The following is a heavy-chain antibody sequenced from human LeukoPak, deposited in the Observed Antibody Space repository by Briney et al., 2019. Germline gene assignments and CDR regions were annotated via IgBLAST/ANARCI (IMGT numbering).Heavy chain of an antibody. Sequence: GASVKVSCKASGYTLTSYGVNWVRQATGQGLEWMGWMNPNSGRTGYAQKFQGRVTITRNTSISTAYMELSSLRSEDTAVYFCARETPSRYFDYWGQGTPVTVSS. CDR1: GYTLTSYG. D-gene: IGHD4-23*01. V-gene: IGHV1-8*01. J-gene: IGHJ4*02. CDR2: MNPNSGRT. CDR3: ARETPSRYFDY.